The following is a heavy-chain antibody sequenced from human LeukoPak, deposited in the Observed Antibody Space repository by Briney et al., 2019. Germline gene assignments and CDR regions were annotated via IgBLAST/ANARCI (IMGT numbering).Heavy chain of an antibody. CDR3: ARGFAGIAVAGTYYAMDV. J-gene: IGHJ6*02. V-gene: IGHV3-23*01. D-gene: IGHD6-19*01. CDR2: VSGADGTT. Sequence: GGSLRLSCAASGFTFSAYGMSWVRQSPRKGLEWVSGVSGADGTTYYADSVKGRFTISRDNSKNTLYLQVNSLRAADTALYYCARGFAGIAVAGTYYAMDVWGQGTTVTVSS. CDR1: GFTFSAYG.